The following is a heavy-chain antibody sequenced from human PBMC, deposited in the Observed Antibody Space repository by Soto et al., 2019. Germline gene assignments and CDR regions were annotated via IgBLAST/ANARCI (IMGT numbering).Heavy chain of an antibody. Sequence: SETLSLTCAVSGASLRSYHWSFLRQPAGKGLEWIGRIQHTGNTNYNPSLKSRVTMSADTSKNQISLKMTSVTAADTSVYFCAKDVSSRRWFDPWGQGVRVTVSS. J-gene: IGHJ5*02. CDR3: AKDVSSRRWFDP. D-gene: IGHD3-16*01. V-gene: IGHV4-4*07. CDR1: GASLRSYH. CDR2: IQHTGNT.